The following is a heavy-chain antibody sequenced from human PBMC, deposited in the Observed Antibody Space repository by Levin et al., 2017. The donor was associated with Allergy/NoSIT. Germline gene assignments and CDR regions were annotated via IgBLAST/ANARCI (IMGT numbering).Heavy chain of an antibody. V-gene: IGHV3-21*01. Sequence: GGSLRLSCAASGFSFSTYSVNWVRQAPGKGLEWVSSISTASSYIYYADSVRGRFTVSRDNAKNSLYLQMSSLRAEDTAVYYCATRGRYYFTMDDWGQGTTVTVSS. J-gene: IGHJ6*02. CDR2: ISTASSYI. CDR3: ATRGRYYFTMDD. CDR1: GFSFSTYS.